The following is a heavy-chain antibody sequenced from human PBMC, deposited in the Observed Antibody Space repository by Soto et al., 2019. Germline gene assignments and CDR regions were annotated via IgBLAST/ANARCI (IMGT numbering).Heavy chain of an antibody. D-gene: IGHD1-26*01. CDR1: GFTFSDYY. Sequence: QVQLVESGGGLVKPGGSLRLSCAASGFTFSDYYMNWIRQAPGKGLAWLSYSGGSSAYTNYADSVKGRFTTSRDNAKNSLFLQFTNLRYDDTAVYYCSRSVGNYYGMDLWGQGATVTVSS. V-gene: IGHV3-11*06. CDR2: SGGSSAYT. J-gene: IGHJ6*02. CDR3: SRSVGNYYGMDL.